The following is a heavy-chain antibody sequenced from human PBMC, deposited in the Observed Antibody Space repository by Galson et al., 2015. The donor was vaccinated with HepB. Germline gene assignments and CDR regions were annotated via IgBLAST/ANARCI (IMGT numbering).Heavy chain of an antibody. CDR2: IWYDGSNK. Sequence: SLRLSCAASGFTFSSYGMHWVRQAPGKGLEWVAVIWYDGSNKYYADSVEGRFTISRDNAKNTRYLQMNSLRAEDTAVYYCARDGDYYDSSGYFHDAFDIWGQGTMVTFSS. J-gene: IGHJ3*02. V-gene: IGHV3-33*08. D-gene: IGHD3-22*01. CDR3: ARDGDYYDSSGYFHDAFDI. CDR1: GFTFSSYG.